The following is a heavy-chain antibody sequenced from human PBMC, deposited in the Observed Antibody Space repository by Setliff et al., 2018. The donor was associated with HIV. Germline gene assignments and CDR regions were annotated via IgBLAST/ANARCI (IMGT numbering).Heavy chain of an antibody. J-gene: IGHJ4*02. D-gene: IGHD6-25*01. Sequence: ASVKVSCKASGYTFTSYGISWVRQAPGQGLEWMGWISGYNGNINFAQKLQGRVTMTTDTSTSTAYMELRSLRSDDTAVYYCARDRLNVYSSGWGVGYWGQGTLVTVSS. CDR3: ARDRLNVYSSGWGVGY. CDR1: GYTFTSYG. CDR2: ISGYNGNI. V-gene: IGHV1-18*01.